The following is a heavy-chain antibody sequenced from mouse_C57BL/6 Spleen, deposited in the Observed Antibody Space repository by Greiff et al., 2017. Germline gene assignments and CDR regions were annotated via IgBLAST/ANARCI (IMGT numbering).Heavy chain of an antibody. Sequence: QVQLQQSGAELVKPGASVKMSCKASGYTFTSYWITWVKQRPGQGLEWIGDIYPGSGSTTYNEKFKSKATLTVDTSSSTAYMQLSSLTSEDSAVDYCAFDYDYDGGFAYWGQGTLVTVAA. D-gene: IGHD2-4*01. J-gene: IGHJ3*01. V-gene: IGHV1-55*01. CDR1: GYTFTSYW. CDR2: IYPGSGST. CDR3: AFDYDYDGGFAY.